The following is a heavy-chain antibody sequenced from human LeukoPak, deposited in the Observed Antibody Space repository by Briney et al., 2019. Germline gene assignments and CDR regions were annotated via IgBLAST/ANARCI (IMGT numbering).Heavy chain of an antibody. Sequence: GASVKVSCKASGYIFTSYGISWVRQVPGQGLEWMGWISAYNGNTNYAQKLQDRVTMTTDTSTSTAYMELRSLTSDDTAVYYCARDHDSCPGGYCSTTTYYYYMDVWGKGTTVTVSS. CDR1: GYIFTSYG. J-gene: IGHJ6*03. V-gene: IGHV1-18*01. CDR3: ARDHDSCPGGYCSTTTYYYYMDV. D-gene: IGHD2-2*01. CDR2: ISAYNGNT.